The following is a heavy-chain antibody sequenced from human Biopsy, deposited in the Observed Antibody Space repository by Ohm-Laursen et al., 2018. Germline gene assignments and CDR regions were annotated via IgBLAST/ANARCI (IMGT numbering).Heavy chain of an antibody. D-gene: IGHD3-10*01. J-gene: IGHJ3*02. CDR1: GYTFTDYS. CDR2: VNPNSGAT. CDR3: ARDRMVTIITLVRADTFDI. V-gene: IGHV1-2*02. Sequence: SVKVSCKASGYTFTDYSLHWVRQAPGQGLEWMGWVNPNSGATNYAQKFQGRVTMTSDTSISTAYIELRRLISDDTAVYFCARDRMVTIITLVRADTFDIWGQGTLVSVSP.